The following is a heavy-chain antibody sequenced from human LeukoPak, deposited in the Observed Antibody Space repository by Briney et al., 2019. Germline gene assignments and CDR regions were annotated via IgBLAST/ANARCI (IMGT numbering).Heavy chain of an antibody. CDR2: ISAYNGNT. J-gene: IGHJ4*02. D-gene: IGHD3-10*01. V-gene: IGHV1-18*01. Sequence: ASVKVSCKASGYTFTSYGISWVRQAPGQGLEWMGWISAYNGNTNYAQKLQGRVTMTTDTSTSTAYMELRSLRSEDTAVYYCATDLRHYGSGSSNDYWGQGTLVTVSS. CDR1: GYTFTSYG. CDR3: ATDLRHYGSGSSNDY.